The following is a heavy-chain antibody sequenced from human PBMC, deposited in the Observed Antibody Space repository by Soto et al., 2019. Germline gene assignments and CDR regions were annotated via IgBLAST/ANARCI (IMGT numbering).Heavy chain of an antibody. CDR3: ARAGVFGSYDLYYLFAF. D-gene: IGHD3-3*01. CDR1: GGTFSSYA. J-gene: IGHJ1*01. Sequence: ASVKVSCKASGGTFSSYAISWVRQAPGQGLEWMGGIIPMFGTANYAQKFQGRVTITADESTSAAYMELSSLRSEDTAVYFCARAGVFGSYDLYYLFAFWGQGSLVTVSA. CDR2: IIPMFGTA. V-gene: IGHV1-69*13.